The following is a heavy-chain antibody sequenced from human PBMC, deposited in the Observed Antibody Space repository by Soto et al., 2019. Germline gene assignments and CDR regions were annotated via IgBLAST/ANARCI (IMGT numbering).Heavy chain of an antibody. J-gene: IGHJ3*02. CDR1: GFTFSSNW. CDR3: ARVGATGEAFDI. Sequence: GGSLRLSCAASGFTFSSNWMIWVRQAPGKGLEWVANIKQNGTKKYYVDSVKGRFTISRDNAKNSLFLQMNSLRAEDTAVYYCARVGATGEAFDIWGQGTMVTVSS. CDR2: IKQNGTKK. V-gene: IGHV3-7*01. D-gene: IGHD1-26*01.